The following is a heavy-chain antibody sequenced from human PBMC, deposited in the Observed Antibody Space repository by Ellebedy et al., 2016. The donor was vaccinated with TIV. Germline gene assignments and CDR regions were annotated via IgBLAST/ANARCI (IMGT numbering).Heavy chain of an antibody. CDR3: ARRASYGDYAVQVNSWFDP. D-gene: IGHD4-17*01. J-gene: IGHJ5*02. CDR1: GFSFRSYW. CDR2: LRQDGDEK. V-gene: IGHV3-7*01. Sequence: GESLKISCVASGFSFRSYWMSWVRQAPGKGLEWAANLRQDGDEKYYVDSVKGRFTVSRDNGKNSLYLQMNGLRVEDTGVYYCARRASYGDYAVQVNSWFDPWGQGTLVTVSS.